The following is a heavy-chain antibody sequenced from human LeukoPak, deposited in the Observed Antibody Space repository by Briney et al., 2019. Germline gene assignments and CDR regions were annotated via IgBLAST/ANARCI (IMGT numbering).Heavy chain of an antibody. CDR2: INTNTGNP. CDR1: GYTFTSYA. Sequence: GASVKVSCKASGYTFTSYAMNWVRQAPGQGLEWMGWINTNTGNPTYAQGFTGRFVFSLDTSVSTAYLQISSLKAEDTAVYYCARDHRGITMIVVAQDAFDIWGQGTMVTVSS. J-gene: IGHJ3*02. V-gene: IGHV7-4-1*02. D-gene: IGHD3-22*01. CDR3: ARDHRGITMIVVAQDAFDI.